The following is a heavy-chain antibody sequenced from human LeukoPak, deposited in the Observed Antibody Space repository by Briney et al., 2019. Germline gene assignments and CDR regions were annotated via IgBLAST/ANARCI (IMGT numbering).Heavy chain of an antibody. J-gene: IGHJ5*02. CDR2: IFGSGGSA. CDR1: GFTFGSYA. V-gene: IGHV3-23*01. Sequence: GGSLRLSCEASGFTFGSYAMYWVRQAPGKGLEWVAGIFGSGGSAHYADSVKGRFTISRDNSQNTLYLQMNSLRAEDTAVYYCTKDPNGDYVGAFDPWGQGTLVTVSS. D-gene: IGHD4-17*01. CDR3: TKDPNGDYVGAFDP.